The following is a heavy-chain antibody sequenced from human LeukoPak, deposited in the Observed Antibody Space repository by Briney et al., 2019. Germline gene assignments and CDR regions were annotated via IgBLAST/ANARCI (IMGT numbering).Heavy chain of an antibody. CDR2: LYYSGRP. CDR3: ATDRNYYDDYDAFNI. D-gene: IGHD3-22*01. CDR1: GGSFSGYY. J-gene: IGHJ3*02. Sequence: PSETLSLTCAVYGGSFSGYYWSWIRQPPGKGLEWIGYLYYSGRPNYNPSLKRRVTISVDPSKNQFSLKLSSVTAADTAVYYCATDRNYYDDYDAFNIWGKGPMVPVSS. V-gene: IGHV4-59*01.